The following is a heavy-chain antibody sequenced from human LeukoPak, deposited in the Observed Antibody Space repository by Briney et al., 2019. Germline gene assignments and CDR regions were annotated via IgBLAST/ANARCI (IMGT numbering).Heavy chain of an antibody. CDR3: ARIRVSSYYGMDI. CDR1: GFFFTNNW. J-gene: IGHJ6*01. V-gene: IGHV3-7*05. CDR2: IKEDESEK. Sequence: GGSLRLSCAASGFFFTNNWMSWARQAPGKGREWGANIKEDESEKYYVNSVKSRFTISRDNAKNSLFLHMNSLRAEDTAVYYCARIRVSSYYGMDIWGQGTTVTVSS. D-gene: IGHD2/OR15-2a*01.